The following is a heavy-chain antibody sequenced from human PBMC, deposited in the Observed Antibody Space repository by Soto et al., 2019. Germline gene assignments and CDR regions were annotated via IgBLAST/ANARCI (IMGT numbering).Heavy chain of an antibody. CDR1: GGSISSYY. V-gene: IGHV4-59*08. D-gene: IGHD3-10*01. J-gene: IGHJ5*02. Sequence: TLSLTCTVSGGSISSYYWSWIRQPPGKGLEWIGYIYYSGSTNYNPSLKSRVTISVDTSKNQFSLKLSSVTAADTAVYYCARRRSVSNWFDPWGQGTLVTVSS. CDR3: ARRRSVSNWFDP. CDR2: IYYSGST.